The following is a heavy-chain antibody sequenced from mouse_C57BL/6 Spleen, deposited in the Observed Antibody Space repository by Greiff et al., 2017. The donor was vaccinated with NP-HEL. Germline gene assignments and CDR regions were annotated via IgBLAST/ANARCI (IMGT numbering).Heavy chain of an antibody. CDR3: TTGYYGSSWYFDV. J-gene: IGHJ1*03. CDR2: IDPEDGDT. CDR1: GFNIKDYY. V-gene: IGHV14-1*01. Sequence: EVQVVESGAELVRPGASVKLSCTASGFNIKDYYMHWVKQRPEQGLEWIGRIDPEDGDTEYAPKFQGKATMTADTSSNTAYLQLSSLTSEDTAVYYCTTGYYGSSWYFDVWGTGTTVTVSS. D-gene: IGHD1-1*01.